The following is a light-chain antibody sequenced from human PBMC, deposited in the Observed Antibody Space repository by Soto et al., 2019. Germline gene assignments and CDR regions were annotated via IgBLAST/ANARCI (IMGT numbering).Light chain of an antibody. CDR1: QSVSSN. CDR3: QQYNNWPKT. V-gene: IGKV3-15*01. CDR2: GAS. Sequence: EIVMTQAPATLSVSPGERATLSCRASQSVSSNLAWYQQKHGQXHRXXIYGASTRATGIPARFSVSGSGTEGTITISSLQSEDGEVYDGQQYNNWPKTFGQGTKVDIK. J-gene: IGKJ1*01.